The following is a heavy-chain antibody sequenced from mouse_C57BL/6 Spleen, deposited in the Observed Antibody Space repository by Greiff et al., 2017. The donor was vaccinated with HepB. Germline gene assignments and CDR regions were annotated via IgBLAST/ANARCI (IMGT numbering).Heavy chain of an antibody. CDR2: IYPGGGYT. CDR3: ARLDGRAMDY. D-gene: IGHD1-1*01. V-gene: IGHV1-63*01. Sequence: QVQLQQSGAELVRPGTSVKMSCKASGYTFTNYWIGWAKQRPGHGLEWIGDIYPGGGYTNYNEKFKGKATLTADKSSSTAYMQFSSLTSEDSAIYYCARLDGRAMDYWGQGTSVTVSS. J-gene: IGHJ4*01. CDR1: GYTFTNYW.